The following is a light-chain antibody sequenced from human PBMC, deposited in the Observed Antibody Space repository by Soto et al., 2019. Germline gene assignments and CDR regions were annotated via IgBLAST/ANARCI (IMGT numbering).Light chain of an antibody. J-gene: IGKJ1*01. CDR3: QQYNSYWGT. Sequence: IQLTQSPSFLSASVGDRVTITCRASQDIANYLAWYQQKPGKAPKFLIYATSTFQSGVPSRFSGGGSGTEFTLTISSLQPDDFATYYCQQYNSYWGTFGQGTKVDIK. V-gene: IGKV1-9*01. CDR2: ATS. CDR1: QDIANY.